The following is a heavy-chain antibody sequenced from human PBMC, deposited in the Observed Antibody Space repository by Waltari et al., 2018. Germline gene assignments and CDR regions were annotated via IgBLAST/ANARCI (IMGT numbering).Heavy chain of an antibody. Sequence: EVQLVESGGGLVKPGGSLRLSCAVSGLSFSIYSMTWVRQVPGKGLEWVANIKQDGTEKYYVDSVKGRFSISRDNGKNLLYLHMNSLRADDTAVYYCARDEMHRTTWYHFWGQGTQVTVSS. CDR2: IKQDGTEK. CDR1: GLSFSIYS. CDR3: ARDEMHRTTWYHF. J-gene: IGHJ4*02. V-gene: IGHV3-7*04. D-gene: IGHD6-13*01.